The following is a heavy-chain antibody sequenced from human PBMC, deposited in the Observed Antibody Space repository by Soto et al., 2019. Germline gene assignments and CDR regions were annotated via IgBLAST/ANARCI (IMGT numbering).Heavy chain of an antibody. CDR3: ARDTRLVFGVVSYFDY. CDR1: GGSISSSNW. CDR2: IYHSGST. D-gene: IGHD3-3*01. J-gene: IGHJ4*02. Sequence: SETLSLTCAVSGGSISSSNWCSWVRQPPGKGLEWIGEIYHSGSTNYNPSLKSRVTISVDKSKNQFSLKLSSVTAADTAVYYCARDTRLVFGVVSYFDYWGQGTLVTVSS. V-gene: IGHV4-4*02.